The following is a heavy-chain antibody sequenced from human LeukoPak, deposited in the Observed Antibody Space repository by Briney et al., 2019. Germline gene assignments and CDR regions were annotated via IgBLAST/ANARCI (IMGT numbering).Heavy chain of an antibody. CDR3: ARDGVFNDAFDI. D-gene: IGHD2-8*01. V-gene: IGHV4-59*01. Sequence: SETLSLTCTVSGGSISSYYWSWIRQPPGKGLEWIGYIYYSGSTNYNPSLKSRVTISVDTSKNQFPLKLSSVTAADTAVYYCARDGVFNDAFDIWGQGTMVTVSS. J-gene: IGHJ3*02. CDR2: IYYSGST. CDR1: GGSISSYY.